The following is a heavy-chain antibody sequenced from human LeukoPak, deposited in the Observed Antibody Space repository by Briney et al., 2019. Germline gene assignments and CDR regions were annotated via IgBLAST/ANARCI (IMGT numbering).Heavy chain of an antibody. CDR2: IYYSGST. J-gene: IGHJ5*02. CDR3: ARHEGFGGPDALNWFDP. V-gene: IGHV4-39*01. Sequence: PSQTLSLTCTVSGGSISSSSYYWGWIRQPPGKGLEWIGSIYYSGSTYYNPSLKSRVTISVDTSKNQFSLKLSSVTAADTAVYYCARHEGFGGPDALNWFDPWGQGTLVTVSS. D-gene: IGHD2-2*01. CDR1: GGSISSSSYY.